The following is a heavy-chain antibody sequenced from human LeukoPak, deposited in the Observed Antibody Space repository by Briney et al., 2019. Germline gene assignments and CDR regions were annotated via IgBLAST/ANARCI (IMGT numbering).Heavy chain of an antibody. Sequence: GGSLRLSCAASGFTFTDYAMSWVRQAPGKGLEWVSGISGTVDNTFYADSVKGRFTISRDNSKNTLYLQMNSLRAEDTAVYYCAKGTGGLFDYWGQGTLVTVSS. CDR3: AKGTGGLFDY. J-gene: IGHJ4*02. V-gene: IGHV3-23*01. D-gene: IGHD7-27*01. CDR2: ISGTVDNT. CDR1: GFTFTDYA.